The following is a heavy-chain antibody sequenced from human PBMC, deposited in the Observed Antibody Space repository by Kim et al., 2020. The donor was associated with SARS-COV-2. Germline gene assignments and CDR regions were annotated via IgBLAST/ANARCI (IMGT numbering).Heavy chain of an antibody. J-gene: IGHJ2*01. CDR2: ISYDGSNK. CDR3: ARGDYWYFDL. V-gene: IGHV3-30*04. CDR1: GFTFSSYA. Sequence: GGSLRLSCAASGFTFSSYAMHWVRQAPGKGLEWVAVISYDGSNKYYADSVKGRFTISRDNSKNTLYLQMNSLRAEDTAVYYCARGDYWYFDLWGRGTLVTVSS.